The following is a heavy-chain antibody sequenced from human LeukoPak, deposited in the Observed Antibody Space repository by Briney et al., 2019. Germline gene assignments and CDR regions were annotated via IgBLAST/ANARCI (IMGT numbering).Heavy chain of an antibody. CDR1: GGSFSGYY. Sequence: PSETLSLTCAIYGGSFSGYYWSWIRKPPGKGLEWIGEINHSGSTNYNPSLKSRVTISVDTSKNQFSLKLSSVTAADTAVYYCARGRRFLEWFHPVNWFDPWGQGTLVTVSS. CDR3: ARGRRFLEWFHPVNWFDP. CDR2: INHSGST. D-gene: IGHD3-3*01. V-gene: IGHV4-34*01. J-gene: IGHJ5*02.